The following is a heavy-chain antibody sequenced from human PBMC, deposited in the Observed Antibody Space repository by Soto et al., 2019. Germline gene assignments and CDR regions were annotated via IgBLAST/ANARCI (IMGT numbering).Heavy chain of an antibody. D-gene: IGHD2-15*01. J-gene: IGHJ6*02. Sequence: ESGGGVVQPGRSLRLSCAASGFTFSSYGMHWVRQAPGKGLEWVAVISYDGSNKYYADSVKGRFTISRDNSKNTLYLQMNSLRAEDTAVYYCAKDRRARGDNYYYGMDVWGQGTTVTVSS. CDR2: ISYDGSNK. CDR1: GFTFSSYG. CDR3: AKDRRARGDNYYYGMDV. V-gene: IGHV3-30*18.